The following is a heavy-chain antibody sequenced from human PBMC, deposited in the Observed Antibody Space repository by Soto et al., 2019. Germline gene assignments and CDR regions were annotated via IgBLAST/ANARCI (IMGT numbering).Heavy chain of an antibody. J-gene: IGHJ4*02. CDR2: TYYRSKWYN. V-gene: IGHV6-1*01. CDR1: GDSVSSNSAA. CDR3: ARESVTPYGSGSFFFDY. Sequence: PSQTLSLTCAISGDSVSSNSAAWNWIRQSPSRGLEWLGRTYYRSKWYNDYAVSVKSRITINPDTSKNQFSLQLNSVTPEDTAVYYCARESVTPYGSGSFFFDYWGQGTLVTVSS. D-gene: IGHD3-10*01.